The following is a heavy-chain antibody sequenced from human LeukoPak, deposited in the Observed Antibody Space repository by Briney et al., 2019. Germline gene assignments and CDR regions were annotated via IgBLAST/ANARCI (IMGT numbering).Heavy chain of an antibody. CDR2: IRNKVNSYTT. J-gene: IGHJ3*01. CDR1: GFTFSDHY. D-gene: IGHD6-19*01. Sequence: GGSLRLSCAASGFTFSDHYMDWVRQAPGKGLEWVGRIRNKVNSYTTEYAASVKGRFTISRDDSKNSLYLQMNSLKTADTAVYFCARALQYSSGWSHAFDVWGQGTMVTVSP. V-gene: IGHV3-72*01. CDR3: ARALQYSSGWSHAFDV.